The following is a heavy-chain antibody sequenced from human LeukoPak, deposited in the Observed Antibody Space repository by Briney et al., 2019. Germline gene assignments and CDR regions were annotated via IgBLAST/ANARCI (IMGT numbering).Heavy chain of an antibody. J-gene: IGHJ4*02. Sequence: SQTLSLTCAISGDSVSSNSAAWNWIRQSPSRGLEGLGRTYYRSKWYNDYAVSVRSRITINPDTSKNQFSLQLNSVTPEDTAVYYCARVSRFADPFDYWGQGTLVTVSS. CDR3: ARVSRFADPFDY. CDR1: GDSVSSNSAA. D-gene: IGHD3-10*01. CDR2: TYYRSKWYN. V-gene: IGHV6-1*01.